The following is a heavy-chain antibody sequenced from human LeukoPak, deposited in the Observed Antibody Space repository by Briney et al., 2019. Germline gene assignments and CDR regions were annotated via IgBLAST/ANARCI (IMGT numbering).Heavy chain of an antibody. CDR1: GGTFSSYA. CDR2: IIPILGIA. CDR3: ARSAAMVRFYYFDY. Sequence: SVKVSCKASGGTFSSYAISWVRQAPGQGLEWMGRIIPILGIANYGQKFQGRVTITADKSTSTAYMELSSLRSEDTAVYYCARSAAMVRFYYFDYWGQGTLVTVSS. V-gene: IGHV1-69*04. D-gene: IGHD5-18*01. J-gene: IGHJ4*02.